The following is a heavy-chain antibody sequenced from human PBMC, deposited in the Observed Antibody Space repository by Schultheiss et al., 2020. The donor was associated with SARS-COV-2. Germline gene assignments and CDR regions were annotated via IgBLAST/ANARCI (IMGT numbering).Heavy chain of an antibody. D-gene: IGHD3-22*01. Sequence: SQTLSLTCTVSGGSISSGSYYWSWIRQPAGKGLEWIGRIYTSGSTNYNPSLKSRVTISVDTSKNQFSLKLSSVTAADTAVYYCARDAYYYDSRGGYYYYYGMDVWGQGTTVTVSS. CDR3: ARDAYYYDSRGGYYYYYGMDV. V-gene: IGHV4-61*02. CDR1: GGSISSGSYY. J-gene: IGHJ6*02. CDR2: IYTSGST.